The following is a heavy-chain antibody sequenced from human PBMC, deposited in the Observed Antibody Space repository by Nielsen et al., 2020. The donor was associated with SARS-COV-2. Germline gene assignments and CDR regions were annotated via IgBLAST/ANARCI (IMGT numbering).Heavy chain of an antibody. D-gene: IGHD2-2*01. V-gene: IGHV1-18*01. Sequence: ASVKVSCKASGYTFTSYGISWVRQAPGQGLEWMGWISAYNGNTNYAQKLQGRVTMTRNTSISTAYMELSSLRSEDTAVYYCARGGVCSSTSCYVFTYYYYGMDVWGQGTTVTVSS. CDR3: ARGGVCSSTSCYVFTYYYYGMDV. J-gene: IGHJ6*02. CDR2: ISAYNGNT. CDR1: GYTFTSYG.